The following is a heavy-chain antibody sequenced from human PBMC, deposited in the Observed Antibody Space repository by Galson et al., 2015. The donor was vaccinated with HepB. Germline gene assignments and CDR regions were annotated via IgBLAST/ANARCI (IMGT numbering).Heavy chain of an antibody. CDR3: ARAGCSSTSCYEEDNWSDP. J-gene: IGHJ5*02. Sequence: SLRLSCAASGFTFSSYWMSWVRQAPGKGLEWVANIKQDGSEKYYVDSVKGRFTISRYNAKNSLYLQMNSLRAEDTAVDYCARAGCSSTSCYEEDNWSDPWGQGTLVTVSS. CDR1: GFTFSSYW. V-gene: IGHV3-7*03. CDR2: IKQDGSEK. D-gene: IGHD2-2*01.